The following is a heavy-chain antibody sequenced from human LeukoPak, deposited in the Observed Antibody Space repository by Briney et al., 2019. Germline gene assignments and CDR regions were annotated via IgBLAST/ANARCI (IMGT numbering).Heavy chain of an antibody. CDR2: IYYSGST. CDR3: AVNSTKHTFDI. D-gene: IGHD2-21*01. V-gene: IGHV4-59*08. CDR1: GVSISTYY. Sequence: SETLSLTCTVSGVSISTYYWSWIRQSPGKGLEWIGSIYYSGSTNYNPSLKSRVTISVDTSKNQFSLELSSVTAADTAVYYCAVNSTKHTFDIWGQGTMVTVSS. J-gene: IGHJ3*02.